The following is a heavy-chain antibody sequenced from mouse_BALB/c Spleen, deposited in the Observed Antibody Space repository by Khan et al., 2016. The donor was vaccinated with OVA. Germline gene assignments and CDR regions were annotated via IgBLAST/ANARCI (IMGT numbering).Heavy chain of an antibody. J-gene: IGHJ1*01. Sequence: EVQLQESGGGLVQPGGSMKLSCVASGFTFSNYWMNWVRQSPEKGFEWVAEIRLKSNIYATHSAESVRGRFTISRDDSRSSVYLQMNNLGAEDTVIYYCARGWDWYFDVWGAGTTVTVSS. CDR2: IRLKSNIYAT. V-gene: IGHV6-6*02. D-gene: IGHD3-3*01. CDR1: GFTFSNYW. CDR3: ARGWDWYFDV.